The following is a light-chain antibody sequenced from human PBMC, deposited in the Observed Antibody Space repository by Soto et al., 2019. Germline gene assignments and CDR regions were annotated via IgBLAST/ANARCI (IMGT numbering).Light chain of an antibody. CDR1: QSVSSY. CDR3: QQYKNGWT. V-gene: IGKV3-15*01. Sequence: IMLTQSPATLSLYSGDRAAISCRASQSVSSYLAWYQQKPGQAPRLLIYGASTRATGLPARFSGSGSGTEFTLTISSLQSEDFAVYYCQQYKNGWTFGQGTK. CDR2: GAS. J-gene: IGKJ1*01.